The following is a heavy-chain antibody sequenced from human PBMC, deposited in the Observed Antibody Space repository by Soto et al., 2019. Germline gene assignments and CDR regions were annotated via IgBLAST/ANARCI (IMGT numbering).Heavy chain of an antibody. CDR2: LFYSGGT. CDR3: ARRGGGDYLFDS. V-gene: IGHV4-39*07. J-gene: IGHJ4*02. CDR1: GDSISTSNYY. D-gene: IGHD4-17*01. Sequence: QLQLQESGPGLVKPSETLSLTCSVSGDSISTSNYYWGWIRQPPGKGLEWIRHLFYSGGTYYNPSLKSRVSISVDTSKNEFSLKLTSITAADTAIYFCARRGGGDYLFDSWGQGILVTVSS.